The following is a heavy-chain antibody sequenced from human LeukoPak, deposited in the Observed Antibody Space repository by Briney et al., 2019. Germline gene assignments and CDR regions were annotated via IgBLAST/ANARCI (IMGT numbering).Heavy chain of an antibody. CDR1: GFTFSSYA. CDR3: ARAPERLEYYFDY. V-gene: IGHV3-23*01. D-gene: IGHD3-3*01. J-gene: IGHJ4*02. Sequence: GGSLRLSCAASGFTFSSYAMSWVRQAPGKGLEWVSAISGSGGSTYYADSVKGRFTISRDNSKNTLYLQMNSLRAEDTAVYYCARAPERLEYYFDYWGQGTLVTVSS. CDR2: ISGSGGST.